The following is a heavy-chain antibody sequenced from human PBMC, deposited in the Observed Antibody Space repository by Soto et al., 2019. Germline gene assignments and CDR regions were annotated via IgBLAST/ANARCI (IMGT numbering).Heavy chain of an antibody. D-gene: IGHD1-1*01. Sequence: QVQLVQSGAEVKKPGASVKVSCKASGYTFRIYGITWVRQAPGQGLEWMGWISANDGNTHYAQKFQGRVTMTTDTSTSTAYMEVRSLRSDDTAVYYCARKGTGAPVDYWGQGTLVTVSS. V-gene: IGHV1-18*01. CDR3: ARKGTGAPVDY. CDR1: GYTFRIYG. J-gene: IGHJ4*02. CDR2: ISANDGNT.